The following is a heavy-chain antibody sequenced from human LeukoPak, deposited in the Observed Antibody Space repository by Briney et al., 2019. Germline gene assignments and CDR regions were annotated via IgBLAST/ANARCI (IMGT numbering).Heavy chain of an antibody. CDR3: AKSRSGSYIYDFDY. V-gene: IGHV3-23*01. D-gene: IGHD1-26*01. J-gene: IGHJ4*02. CDR2: ISDSGGST. Sequence: GGSLRLSCAASGFTFSSYSMSWVRQAPGKGLERVSTISDSGGSTYYADSVKGRFTISRDNSKNTLYLQMDSLRADDAAIYYCAKSRSGSYIYDFDYWGQGTLVTVSS. CDR1: GFTFSSYS.